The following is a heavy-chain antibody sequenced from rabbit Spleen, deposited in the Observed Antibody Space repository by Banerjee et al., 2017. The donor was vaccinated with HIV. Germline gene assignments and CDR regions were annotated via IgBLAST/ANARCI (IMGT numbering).Heavy chain of an antibody. V-gene: IGHV1S45*01. J-gene: IGHJ6*01. D-gene: IGHD8-1*01. Sequence: QEQLKESGGGLVQPGESLKLSCKASGIDFSSYAMIWVRQAPGKGLEWIACINAVTGKAVYASWAKGRFTFSKTSSTTVTLQMTSLTAADTATYFCARDTASSFSSYGMDLWGPGTLVTVS. CDR1: GIDFSSYA. CDR3: ARDTASSFSSYGMDL. CDR2: INAVTGKA.